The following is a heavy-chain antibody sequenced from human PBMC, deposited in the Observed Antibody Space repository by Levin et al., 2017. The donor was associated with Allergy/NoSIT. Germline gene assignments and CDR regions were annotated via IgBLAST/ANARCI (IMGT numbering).Heavy chain of an antibody. Sequence: GGSLRLSCAASGFTFSSYAMHWVRQAPGKGLEWVAVISYDGSNKYYADSVKGRFTISRDNSKNTLYLQMNSLRAEDTAVYYCARDRSIQRDYYYYYGMDGWGQGTTVTVSS. CDR1: GFTFSSYA. D-gene: IGHD5-18*01. CDR2: ISYDGSNK. V-gene: IGHV3-30*04. J-gene: IGHJ6*02. CDR3: ARDRSIQRDYYYYYGMDG.